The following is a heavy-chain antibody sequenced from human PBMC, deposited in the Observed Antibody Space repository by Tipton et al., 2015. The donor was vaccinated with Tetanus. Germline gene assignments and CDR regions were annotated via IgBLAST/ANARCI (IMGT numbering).Heavy chain of an antibody. Sequence: TLSLTRAVYGGSFSAYYWSWIRQSPGKGLEWIGEINHSGSTTYSPSFKSRVTISVDTPKNQFSLKLTSLTVADTAVYYCARGGSYSYGPRGFDLWGRGTLVTVSS. J-gene: IGHJ2*01. CDR3: ARGGSYSYGPRGFDL. CDR2: INHSGST. D-gene: IGHD5-18*01. CDR1: GGSFSAYY. V-gene: IGHV4-34*01.